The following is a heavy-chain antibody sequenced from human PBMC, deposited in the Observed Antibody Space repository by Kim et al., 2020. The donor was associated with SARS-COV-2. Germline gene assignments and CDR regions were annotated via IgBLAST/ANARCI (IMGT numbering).Heavy chain of an antibody. V-gene: IGHV2-70*01. Sequence: YYSTSLKTRLTISKDTSKNQVVLTMTNMDPVDTATYYCARTWVVTALAYDYWGQGTLVTVSS. CDR3: ARTWVVTALAYDY. D-gene: IGHD3-16*01. J-gene: IGHJ4*02.